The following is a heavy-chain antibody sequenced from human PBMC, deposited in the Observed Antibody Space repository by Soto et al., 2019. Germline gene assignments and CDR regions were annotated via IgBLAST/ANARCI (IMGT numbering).Heavy chain of an antibody. Sequence: SETLSVTWTVAGGSISSYYWSWIRQPPGKGLEWIGYIYYSGSTNYNPSLKSRVTISVDTSKNQFSLKLSSVTAADTAVYYCARRYGDCFDYWGQGTLVTVSS. CDR2: IYYSGST. V-gene: IGHV4-59*08. CDR1: GGSISSYY. CDR3: ARRYGDCFDY. J-gene: IGHJ4*02. D-gene: IGHD4-17*01.